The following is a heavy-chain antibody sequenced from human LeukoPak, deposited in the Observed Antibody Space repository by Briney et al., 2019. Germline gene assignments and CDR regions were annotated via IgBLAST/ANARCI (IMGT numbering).Heavy chain of an antibody. CDR3: TREQDREASATVVGDY. CDR2: ISTGTYI. Sequence: GGSLRLSCAASGFTFSSYEMNWVRQAPGRGLEWISHISTGTYIAYTDSVKGRFTISRDNAKNSLFLQMNSLRAEDTAVYYCTREQDREASATVVGDYWGQGTLVTVSS. J-gene: IGHJ4*02. V-gene: IGHV3-48*03. D-gene: IGHD4-23*01. CDR1: GFTFSSYE.